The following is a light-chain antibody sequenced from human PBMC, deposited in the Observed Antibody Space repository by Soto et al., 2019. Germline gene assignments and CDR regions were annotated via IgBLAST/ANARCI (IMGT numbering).Light chain of an antibody. J-gene: IGKJ1*01. Sequence: DIQMTQSPSTLSASVGDRVTITCRASQSISSWLAWYQQKPGKAPKLLIYKASSLESGVPSRFSGSGSGTEFTLTISRLEPEDFAVYYCQQYVTSSPRTFGQGTKVEIK. CDR2: KAS. CDR1: QSISSW. CDR3: QQYVTSSPRT. V-gene: IGKV1-5*03.